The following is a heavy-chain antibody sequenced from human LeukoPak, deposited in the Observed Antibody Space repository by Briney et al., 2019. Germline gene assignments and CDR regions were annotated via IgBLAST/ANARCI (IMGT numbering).Heavy chain of an antibody. J-gene: IGHJ4*02. D-gene: IGHD3-10*01. CDR3: ATVRIWFGGVYK. V-gene: IGHV1-24*01. Sequence: ASVKVSCKVSGYTLTELSMHWVRQAPGKGLEWMGGFDPEDGETIYAQKFQGRVTMTEDTSTDTAYMELSSPRSEDTAVYYCATVRIWFGGVYKWGQGTLVTVSS. CDR2: FDPEDGET. CDR1: GYTLTELS.